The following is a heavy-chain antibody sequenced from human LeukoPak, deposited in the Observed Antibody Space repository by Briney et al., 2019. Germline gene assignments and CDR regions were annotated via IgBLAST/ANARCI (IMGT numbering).Heavy chain of an antibody. D-gene: IGHD3-22*01. Sequence: GESLKISCKGSGYSFTSYWICWVRQMRGKRLEWMGIIYPGDSDTRYSPSFQGQVTISADKSISTAYLQWSSLKASDTAMYYCASPNAYYYDSSSYFSWGQGTLVTVSS. CDR1: GYSFTSYW. CDR2: IYPGDSDT. J-gene: IGHJ5*02. CDR3: ASPNAYYYDSSSYFS. V-gene: IGHV5-51*01.